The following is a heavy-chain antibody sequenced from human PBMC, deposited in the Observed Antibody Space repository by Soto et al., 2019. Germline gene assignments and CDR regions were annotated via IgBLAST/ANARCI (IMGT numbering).Heavy chain of an antibody. J-gene: IGHJ5*02. CDR3: AIDRRRLRIFYGNWFDP. D-gene: IGHD3-16*01. CDR1: ESTLSELS. CDR2: FDPEDGET. Sequence: ASVKVSCKVSESTLSELSMHWVRQAPGKGLEWMGGFDPEDGETIYAQKFQGRVTMTEDTSTDTAYMGLSSLRSEDTAVYYCAIDRRRLRIFYGNWFDPWGQGTLVTVSS. V-gene: IGHV1-24*01.